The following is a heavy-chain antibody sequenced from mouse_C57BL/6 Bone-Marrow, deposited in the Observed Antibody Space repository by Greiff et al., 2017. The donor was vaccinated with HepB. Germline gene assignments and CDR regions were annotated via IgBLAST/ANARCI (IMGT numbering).Heavy chain of an antibody. CDR1: GYSITSDY. D-gene: IGHD1-1*01. CDR3: ARSRGYYGSSYVGYFDV. CDR2: ISYSGST. J-gene: IGHJ1*03. Sequence: DVKLVESGPGLAKPSQTLSLTCSVTGYSITSDYWNWIRKFPGNKLEYMGYISYSGSTYYNPSLKSRISITRDTSKNQYYLQLNSVTTEDTATYYCARSRGYYGSSYVGYFDVWGTGTTVTVSS. V-gene: IGHV3-8*01.